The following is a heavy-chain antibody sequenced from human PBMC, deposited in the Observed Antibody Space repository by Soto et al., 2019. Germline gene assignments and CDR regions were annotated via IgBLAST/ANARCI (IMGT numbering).Heavy chain of an antibody. CDR2: ISNYGSTI. CDR1: GFTFSSYE. CDR3: ARETGSYYFDY. J-gene: IGHJ4*02. Sequence: EVQLVESGGGLVQPGGSLRLSCAASGFTFSSYEMNWVRQAPGKGLEWVSYISNYGSTIYYADSVKGRFTISRDNAKNSLYLQMNSLRAEDTAVYYCARETGSYYFDYWGQGTLVTVSS. V-gene: IGHV3-48*03. D-gene: IGHD3-10*01.